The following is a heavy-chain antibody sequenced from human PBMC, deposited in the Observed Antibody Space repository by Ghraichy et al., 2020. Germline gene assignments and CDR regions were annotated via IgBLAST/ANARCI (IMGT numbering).Heavy chain of an antibody. V-gene: IGHV3-30*04. CDR1: GFTFSSYA. CDR2: ISYDGSNK. D-gene: IGHD3-10*01. Sequence: GGSLRLSCAASGFTFSSYAMHWVRQAPGKGLEWVAVISYDGSNKYYADSVKGRFTISRDNSKNTLYLQMNSLRAEDTAVYYCARKDRGVTPYPFDYWGQGTLVTVSS. CDR3: ARKDRGVTPYPFDY. J-gene: IGHJ4*02.